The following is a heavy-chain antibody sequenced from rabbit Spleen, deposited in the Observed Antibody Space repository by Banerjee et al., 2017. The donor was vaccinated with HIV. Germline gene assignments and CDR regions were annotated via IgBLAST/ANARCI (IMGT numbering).Heavy chain of an antibody. CDR2: INSDTGKS. J-gene: IGHJ6*01. Sequence: QQQLEESGGGLVQPEGSLTLTCKASGFSLMYNYVMCWVRQAPGKGLEWIGCINSDTGKSVFATWAKGRFTISRASSTTVFLQMTSLTAADTATYFCARDLPDIIGWNFGFWGPGTLVTVS. V-gene: IGHV1S45*01. D-gene: IGHD1-1*01. CDR3: ARDLPDIIGWNFGF. CDR1: GFSLMYNYV.